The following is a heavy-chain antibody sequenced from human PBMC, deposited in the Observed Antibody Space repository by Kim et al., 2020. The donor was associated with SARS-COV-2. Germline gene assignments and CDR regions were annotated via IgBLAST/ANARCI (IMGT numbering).Heavy chain of an antibody. D-gene: IGHD3-10*01. CDR3: ARGSRGVWFGETQGWFDP. CDR2: IYYSGST. CDR1: GGSISSSSYY. Sequence: SETLSLTCTVSGGSISSSSYYWGWIRQPPGKGLEWIGSIYYSGSTYYNPSLKSRVTISVDTSKNQFSLKLSSVTAADTAVYYCARGSRGVWFGETQGWFDPWGQGTLVTVSS. V-gene: IGHV4-39*07. J-gene: IGHJ5*02.